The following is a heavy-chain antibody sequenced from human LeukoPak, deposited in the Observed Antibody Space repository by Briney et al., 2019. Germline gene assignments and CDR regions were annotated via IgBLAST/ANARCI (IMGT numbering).Heavy chain of an antibody. CDR3: ARDRDSRWDFDL. J-gene: IGHJ2*01. CDR1: GFASSTYW. CDR2: IKQDGSET. V-gene: IGHV3-7*01. Sequence: GGSLRLSCAASGFASSTYWMSWVRQAPGKGLEWVASIKQDGSETYYVDSVKGRFTLSRDNAKNSLYLQMNSLRADDTAVYYCARDRDSRWDFDLWGRGTLVTVSS. D-gene: IGHD3-22*01.